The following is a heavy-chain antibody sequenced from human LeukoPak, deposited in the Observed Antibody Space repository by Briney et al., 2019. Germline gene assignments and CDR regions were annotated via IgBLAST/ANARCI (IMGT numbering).Heavy chain of an antibody. CDR3: AAYDILSGSVY. J-gene: IGHJ4*02. D-gene: IGHD3-9*01. CDR2: INPNSGDT. V-gene: IGHV1-2*02. CDR1: GYTFTDYH. Sequence: ASVKVSCKASGYTFTDYHMHWLRQGPGQGLEWMGWINPNSGDTYSAQKFQGRVTMTRDTSISSGNMVLSRLKSDDTAVYYCAAYDILSGSVYWGQGSLVTVSS.